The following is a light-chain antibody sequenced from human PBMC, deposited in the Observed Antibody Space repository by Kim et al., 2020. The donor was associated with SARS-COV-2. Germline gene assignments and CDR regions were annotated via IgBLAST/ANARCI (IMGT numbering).Light chain of an antibody. Sequence: SYELTQPLSVSLALGQTAKITCGGNNIGEKHVHGYQQKPGQAPVTVIYRNNNLDPGFPDQYSGSNSGNPATLTISSVQVADEAVYYCQVWDSNTALFGGGTQLTVL. CDR1: NIGEKH. J-gene: IGLJ3*02. CDR2: RNN. V-gene: IGLV3-9*01. CDR3: QVWDSNTAL.